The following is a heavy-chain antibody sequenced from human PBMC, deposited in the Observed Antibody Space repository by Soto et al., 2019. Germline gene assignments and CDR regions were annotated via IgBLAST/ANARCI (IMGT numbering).Heavy chain of an antibody. CDR3: ANHSGYDHYYDMDV. Sequence: VQLLESGGGLVQPGGSLRLSCAASGFTFDIYAMSWVRQAPGKGLEWVSTIIGSGGTPYYADSVKGRFTISRDNSRNTLYVQMNSLRADDTAEYYCANHSGYDHYYDMDVWGQGTTVTVSS. V-gene: IGHV3-23*01. J-gene: IGHJ6*02. CDR1: GFTFDIYA. CDR2: IIGSGGTP. D-gene: IGHD5-12*01.